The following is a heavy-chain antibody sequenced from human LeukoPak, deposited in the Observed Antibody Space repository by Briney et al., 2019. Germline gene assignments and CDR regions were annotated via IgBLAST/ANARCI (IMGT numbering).Heavy chain of an antibody. V-gene: IGHV3-53*01. CDR2: IYSGGST. CDR1: GFIVSSNY. CDR3: ARAGDYNYGSGSYWFDY. Sequence: PGGSLRLSCAASGFIVSSNYMSWVRQAPGKGPEWVSVIYSGGSTYYADSVKGRFTISRDNSKNTLYLQMKSLRAEDTAVYYCARAGDYNYGSGSYWFDYWGQGTLVTVSS. D-gene: IGHD3-10*01. J-gene: IGHJ4*02.